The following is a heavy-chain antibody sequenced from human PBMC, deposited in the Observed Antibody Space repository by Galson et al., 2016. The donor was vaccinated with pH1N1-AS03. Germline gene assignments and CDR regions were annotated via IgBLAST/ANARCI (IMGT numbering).Heavy chain of an antibody. V-gene: IGHV3-23*01. D-gene: IGHD3-16*01. CDR3: TQGEGGGPDDD. CDR2: LGSGGDT. Sequence: SLRLSCAASAFPLRNYALRWVRQAPGKGLEWVSTLGSGGDTHYADSVKGRFTISRDKSKNKMYLQMNSLRAEDTAIYYCTQGEGGGPDDDWGQGTLVTVSS. J-gene: IGHJ4*02. CDR1: AFPLRNYA.